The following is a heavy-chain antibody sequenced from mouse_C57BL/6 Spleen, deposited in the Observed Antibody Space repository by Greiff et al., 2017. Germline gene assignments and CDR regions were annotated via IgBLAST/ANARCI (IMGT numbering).Heavy chain of an antibody. D-gene: IGHD1-1*01. CDR2: INYDGSST. Sequence: EVQRVESEGGLVQPGSSMKLSCTASGFTFSDYYMAWVRQVPEKGLEWVANINYDGSSTYYLDSLKSRFIISRDNAKNILYLQMSSLKSEDTATYYCAREDYYGSRNAMDYWGQGTSVTVSS. CDR3: AREDYYGSRNAMDY. V-gene: IGHV5-16*01. CDR1: GFTFSDYY. J-gene: IGHJ4*01.